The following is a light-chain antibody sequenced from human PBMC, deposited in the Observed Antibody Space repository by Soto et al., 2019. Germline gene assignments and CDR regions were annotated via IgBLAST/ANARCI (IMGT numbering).Light chain of an antibody. Sequence: DIQMTQSPSSLSASVGDRVTITCQASQSIRSYLNWYQQNPGKAPKLLIYAASSWQSGGPSRSSGSGAGTDVTLIISSLQPEDFAANYCQQSDSTPQLTCGGGTKVEIK. J-gene: IGKJ4*02. V-gene: IGKV1-39*01. CDR3: QQSDSTPQLT. CDR1: QSIRSY. CDR2: AAS.